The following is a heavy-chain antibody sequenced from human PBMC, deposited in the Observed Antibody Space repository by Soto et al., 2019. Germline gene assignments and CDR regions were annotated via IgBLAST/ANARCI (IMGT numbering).Heavy chain of an antibody. CDR2: ISYDGSNK. V-gene: IGHV3-30*18. Sequence: QVQLVESGGGVVQPGRSLRLSCAASGFTFSSYGMHWVRQAPGKGLEWVAGISYDGSNKYYADSVKGRFAISRDNSKNTLYLEMNSLSAEDTAVYYCAKLAYSSGWFMGGSAFDYWGQGTLVTVSS. CDR1: GFTFSSYG. D-gene: IGHD6-19*01. J-gene: IGHJ4*02. CDR3: AKLAYSSGWFMGGSAFDY.